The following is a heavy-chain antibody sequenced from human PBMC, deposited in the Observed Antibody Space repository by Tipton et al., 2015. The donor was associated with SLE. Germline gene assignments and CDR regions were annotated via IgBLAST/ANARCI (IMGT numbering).Heavy chain of an antibody. J-gene: IGHJ2*01. CDR1: GFTFSSYA. CDR3: ANINQAWGRADWYFDL. V-gene: IGHV3-23*03. Sequence: SLRLSCAASGFTFSSYAMSWVRQAPGKGLEWVSVIYSGGSSTYYADSVKGRFTISRDNSKNTLYLKMNSLRAEDTAVYYCANINQAWGRADWYFDLWGRGTLVTVSS. CDR2: IYSGGSST. D-gene: IGHD7-27*01.